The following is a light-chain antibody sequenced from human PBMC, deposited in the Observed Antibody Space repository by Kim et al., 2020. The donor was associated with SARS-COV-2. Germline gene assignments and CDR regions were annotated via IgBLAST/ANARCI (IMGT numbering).Light chain of an antibody. CDR2: YDS. V-gene: IGLV3-21*04. J-gene: IGLJ1*01. CDR3: QVWDSSSGAALYV. CDR1: NIGSKS. Sequence: GKTARITCGGNNIGSKSVHWYQQKPGQAPVLVIYYDSDRPSGIPERFSGSNSGNTATLTISRVEAGDEADYYCQVWDSSSGAALYVFGTGTKVTVL.